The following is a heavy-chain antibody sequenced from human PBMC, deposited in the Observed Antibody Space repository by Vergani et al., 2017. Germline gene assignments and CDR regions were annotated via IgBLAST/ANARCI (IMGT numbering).Heavy chain of an antibody. Sequence: EVQLVESGGGLVQPGGSLRLSCAASVFTVSSNYMSWVRQAPGKGLEWVSVIYSGGSTSYAGSVKGRFTISRDNSKNTRYLQMNSLRADDTAIYYCAKGVYCSSTSCYEGRGYYYGMGVWGQGTTVTFSS. V-gene: IGHV3-66*01. D-gene: IGHD2-2*01. CDR2: IYSGGST. CDR3: AKGVYCSSTSCYEGRGYYYGMGV. J-gene: IGHJ6*02. CDR1: VFTVSSNY.